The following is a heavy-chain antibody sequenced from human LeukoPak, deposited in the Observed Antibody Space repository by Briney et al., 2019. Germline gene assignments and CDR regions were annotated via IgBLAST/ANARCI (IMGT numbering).Heavy chain of an antibody. CDR2: IYTSGTT. CDR1: GGSISSGTYY. D-gene: IGHD1-26*01. V-gene: IGHV4-61*02. J-gene: IGHJ2*01. Sequence: SETLSLTCTVSGGSISSGTYYWSWIRQPAGKGLEWIGRIYTSGTTHYNPSLENRVTISVDTSKNQFSLKLSSVTAADTAVYYCARKKAELYRQFDLWGRGTLVTVSP. CDR3: ARKKAELYRQFDL.